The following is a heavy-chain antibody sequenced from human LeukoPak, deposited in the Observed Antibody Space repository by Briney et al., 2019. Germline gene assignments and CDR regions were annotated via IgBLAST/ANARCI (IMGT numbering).Heavy chain of an antibody. J-gene: IGHJ6*03. V-gene: IGHV1-69*05. Sequence: ASVKVSCKASGDTFSSYAISWVRQAPGQGLEWMGGIIPIFGTANYAQKFQGRVTITTDESTSTAYMELSSLRSEDTAVYYCARDLSDYSNYERYYMDVWGKGTTVTVSS. CDR2: IIPIFGTA. CDR3: ARDLSDYSNYERYYMDV. CDR1: GDTFSSYA. D-gene: IGHD4-11*01.